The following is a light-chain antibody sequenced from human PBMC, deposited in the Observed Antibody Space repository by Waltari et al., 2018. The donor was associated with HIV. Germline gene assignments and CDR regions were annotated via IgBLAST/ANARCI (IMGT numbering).Light chain of an antibody. CDR3: QSADNSGTFVI. CDR2: KDS. J-gene: IGLJ2*01. CDR1: ALPNQY. Sequence: SYEVTQPPSVSVSPGQTARITCSGDALPNQYAYWYQQKPGQAPVLVMYKDSERPSGIPERFSGSSSGKTVTLTISGGQAEDEADYYCQSADNSGTFVIFGGGTKLTVL. V-gene: IGLV3-25*03.